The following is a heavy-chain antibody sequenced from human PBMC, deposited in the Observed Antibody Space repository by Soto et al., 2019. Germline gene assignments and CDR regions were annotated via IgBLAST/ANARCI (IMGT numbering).Heavy chain of an antibody. D-gene: IGHD4-17*01. CDR3: ARAFRATVTPGFDY. CDR1: GGSISSGGYY. CDR2: IYYSGST. J-gene: IGHJ4*02. Sequence: QVQLQESGPGLVKPSHTLSLTCTVSGGSISSGGYYWSWIRQHPGKGLEWIGDIYYSGSTYYNPSLKSRVTISVDTSKNQFSLKLSSVTAADTAVYYCARAFRATVTPGFDYWGQGTLVTVSS. V-gene: IGHV4-31*03.